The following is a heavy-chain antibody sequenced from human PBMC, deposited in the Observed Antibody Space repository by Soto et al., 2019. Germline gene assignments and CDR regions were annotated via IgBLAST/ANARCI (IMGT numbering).Heavy chain of an antibody. D-gene: IGHD2-2*01. CDR2: INHSGNT. J-gene: IGHJ5*02. CDR3: ARDVEKYGWFDP. V-gene: IGHV4-34*10. Sequence: PSETLSLPCAVYGGSFSGYYWSWIRQPPGKGLEWIGEINHSGNTNYNPSLKSRVTMSIDTSKSQFSLKLRSVTSADTAVYYCARDVEKYGWFDPWGQGTLVTVSS. CDR1: GGSFSGYY.